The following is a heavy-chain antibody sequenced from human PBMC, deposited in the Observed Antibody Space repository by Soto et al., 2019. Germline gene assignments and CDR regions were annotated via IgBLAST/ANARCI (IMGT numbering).Heavy chain of an antibody. CDR2: INHSGST. CDR3: ARALGYTYGHLPIDY. D-gene: IGHD5-18*01. Sequence: QVQLQQWGAGLLKPSETLSLTCAVYGGSFSGYYWSWIRQPPGKGLEWIGEINHSGSTNYNPSLKRRVTIXXDXSXXQFSLKMNSVTAADTAVYYCARALGYTYGHLPIDYWGQGALVTVSS. J-gene: IGHJ4*02. V-gene: IGHV4-34*01. CDR1: GGSFSGYY.